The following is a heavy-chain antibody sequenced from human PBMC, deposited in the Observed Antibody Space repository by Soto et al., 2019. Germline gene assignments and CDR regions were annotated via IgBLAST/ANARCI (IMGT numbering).Heavy chain of an antibody. V-gene: IGHV1-58*01. D-gene: IGHD3-16*02. CDR3: AAEGLLGGVIDSPLDY. CDR1: GFTFTRSA. CDR2: IVVGSGNT. Sequence: ASVKVSCKASGFTFTRSAVQWVRQARGQRLEWIGWIVVGSGNTNYAQKFQERVTITRDMSTSTAYMELSSLRSEDTAVYYCAAEGLLGGVIDSPLDYWGQGTLVTVSS. J-gene: IGHJ4*02.